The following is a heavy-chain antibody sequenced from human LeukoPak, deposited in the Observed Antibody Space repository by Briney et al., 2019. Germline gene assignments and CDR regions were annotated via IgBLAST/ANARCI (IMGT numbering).Heavy chain of an antibody. J-gene: IGHJ4*02. CDR3: ASGKRGYSSSWYPPGY. CDR1: GYTFTGYY. V-gene: IGHV1-2*02. Sequence: ASVKVSCKASGYTFTGYYMHWVRQAPGQGLEWMGWINPNSGGTNYAQKFQGRVTMTRDTSISTAYMELSRLRSDDTAVYYCASGKRGYSSSWYPPGYWGQGTLVTVSS. D-gene: IGHD6-13*01. CDR2: INPNSGGT.